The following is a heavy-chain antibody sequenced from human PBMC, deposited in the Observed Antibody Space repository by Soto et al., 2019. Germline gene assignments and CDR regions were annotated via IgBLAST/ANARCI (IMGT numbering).Heavy chain of an antibody. CDR2: ITPSGRFI. V-gene: IGHV3-21*01. CDR3: AGTYDPTDY. Sequence: EEQFMESGGGLVKPGGSLRLSCAASGISFSDYHMNWVRQAPGKGLEWVASITPSGRFINYADSVEGRFIISRDNTKNSLFLQMNSLRGEDTAVYYCAGTYDPTDYWGQATLVTVSS. J-gene: IGHJ4*02. D-gene: IGHD3-22*01. CDR1: GISFSDYH.